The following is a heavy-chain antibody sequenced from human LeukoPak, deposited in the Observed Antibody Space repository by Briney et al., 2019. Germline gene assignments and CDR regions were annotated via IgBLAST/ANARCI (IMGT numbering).Heavy chain of an antibody. V-gene: IGHV3-23*01. CDR3: AKGPYTVTTVNWFDP. J-gene: IGHJ5*02. CDR2: ISGSGGST. Sequence: GGSLRLSCAASGFTFSSYAMSWVRQAPGKGLEWVSAISGSGGSTYYADSVKGRFTISRDNSKNTLYLQMNSPRAEDTAVYYCAKGPYTVTTVNWFDPWGQGTLVTVSS. D-gene: IGHD4-17*01. CDR1: GFTFSSYA.